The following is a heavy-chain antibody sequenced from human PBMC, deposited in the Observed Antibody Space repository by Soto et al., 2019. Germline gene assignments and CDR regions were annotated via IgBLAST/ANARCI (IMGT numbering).Heavy chain of an antibody. V-gene: IGHV4-59*01. CDR3: ASGPDYYYDSSGYYRGYYYYSGMDV. CDR2: IYYSGST. D-gene: IGHD3-22*01. Sequence: SETLSLTCTVAGGSISSYDWSWIRQPPGKGLEWIGYIYYSGSTNYNPSLKSRVTISVDTSKNQFSLKLSSVSAADTAVYYCASGPDYYYDSSGYYRGYYYYSGMDVWGQGTTVTV. CDR1: GGSISSYD. J-gene: IGHJ6*02.